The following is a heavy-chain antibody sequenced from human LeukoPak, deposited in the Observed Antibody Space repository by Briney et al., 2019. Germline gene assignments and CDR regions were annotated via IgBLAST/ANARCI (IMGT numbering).Heavy chain of an antibody. D-gene: IGHD6-13*01. CDR3: ARDATGAAAGPGYYYYMDV. V-gene: IGHV3-7*01. Sequence: GGSLRLSCAASGFTFSSYWMSWVRQAPGKGLEWVANIKQDGSEKYYVDSVKGRFTISRDNAKNSLYLQMNSLRAEDTAVYYCARDATGAAAGPGYYYYMDVWGKGTTVTVSS. CDR1: GFTFSSYW. J-gene: IGHJ6*03. CDR2: IKQDGSEK.